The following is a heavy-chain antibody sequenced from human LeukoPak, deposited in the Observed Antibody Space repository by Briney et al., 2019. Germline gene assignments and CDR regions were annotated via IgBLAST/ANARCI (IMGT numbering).Heavy chain of an antibody. CDR2: INHSGST. CDR1: GGSFSGYY. V-gene: IGHV4-34*01. D-gene: IGHD6-6*01. J-gene: IGHJ4*02. Sequence: TSETLSLTCAVYGGSFSGYYWSWIRQPPGKGLEWIGEINHSGSTNYNPSLKSRVTISVDTSKNQFSLKLSSVTAADTAVYYCARAALIAARPFDYWGQGTLVTVSS. CDR3: ARAALIAARPFDY.